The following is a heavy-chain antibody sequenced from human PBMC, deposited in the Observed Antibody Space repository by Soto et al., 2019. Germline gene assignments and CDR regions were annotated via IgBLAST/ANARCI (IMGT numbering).Heavy chain of an antibody. Sequence: QVPLQESGPGLVKPSETLSLSCTVSGGSISNYYWSWFRQTPGKGLEWIGYVHDSWGSNYNPSIKSRVAISLDTSKRQFSLKLTSVTATDTAVYYCARQGFGALHGLGDVWGQGTTVTVSS. D-gene: IGHD3-10*01. CDR1: GGSISNYY. CDR3: ARQGFGALHGLGDV. V-gene: IGHV4-59*08. CDR2: VHDSWGS. J-gene: IGHJ6*02.